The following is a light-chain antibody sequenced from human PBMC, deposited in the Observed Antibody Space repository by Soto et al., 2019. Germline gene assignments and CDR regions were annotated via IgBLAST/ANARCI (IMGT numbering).Light chain of an antibody. Sequence: DIRMTQSPSSLSASVGDRVTITFRASQDISNYLVWYQQRPGKVPKLLIYAASTLQSGVPSRFSGSGSGTDFTLTISSLQPEDVATYYCQKYNAAPWTFGQGTKVEIK. CDR3: QKYNAAPWT. CDR2: AAS. V-gene: IGKV1-27*01. J-gene: IGKJ1*01. CDR1: QDISNY.